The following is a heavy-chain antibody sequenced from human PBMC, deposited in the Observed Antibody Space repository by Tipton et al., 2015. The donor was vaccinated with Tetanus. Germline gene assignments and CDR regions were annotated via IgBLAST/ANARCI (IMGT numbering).Heavy chain of an antibody. D-gene: IGHD2-8*01. CDR2: IYPVDSDT. V-gene: IGHV5-51*01. CDR1: GYIFNNYW. Sequence: QLVQSGGEVKRPGESLKISCKGSGYIFNNYWIGWVRQKPGKGLEWMGIIYPVDSDTRYSPSFQDQVTISVDRSINTAYRQWSSLKASGTSMFYCGRAHCTDGVCNFDFWGQGALVTVAS. CDR3: GRAHCTDGVCNFDF. J-gene: IGHJ4*02.